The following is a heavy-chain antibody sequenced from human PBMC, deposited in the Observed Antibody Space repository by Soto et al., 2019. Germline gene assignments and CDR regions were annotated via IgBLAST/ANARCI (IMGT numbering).Heavy chain of an antibody. V-gene: IGHV3-7*01. J-gene: IGHJ4*02. CDR2: IKEYGSRK. CDR1: GFIFSDYW. CDR3: VSFEAIGS. Sequence: EVQLVESGGGWVQPGGSLRLSCAASGFIFSDYWMAWVRQAPGKGPEWVANIKEYGSRKYYMEAAKGRITISKDSARNSLFMQMNSLRVEDPAVYYCVSFEAIGSWGQGTLVTVSS.